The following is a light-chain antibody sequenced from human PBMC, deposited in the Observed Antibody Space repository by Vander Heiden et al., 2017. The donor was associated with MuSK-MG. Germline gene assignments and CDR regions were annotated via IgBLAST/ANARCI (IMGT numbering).Light chain of an antibody. CDR3: QQYGSSPST. J-gene: IGKJ4*01. V-gene: IGKV3-20*01. Sequence: EIVLTQSPGTLSLSPGERATLSCRASQSVSSSYLAWYQQKPGQAPRLHIYDASSRATGIPDRFSGSGSGTDFTLTISRLEPEDFAVYYCQQYGSSPSTFGGGTKVEIK. CDR2: DAS. CDR1: QSVSSSY.